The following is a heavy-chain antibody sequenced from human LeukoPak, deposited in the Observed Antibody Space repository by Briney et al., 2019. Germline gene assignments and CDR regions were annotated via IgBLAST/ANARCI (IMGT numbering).Heavy chain of an antibody. Sequence: PSQTLSLTCAVSGGSISSGGYSWSWIRQPPGKGLEWIGYIYHSGSTYYNPSLKSRVTISVDRSKNQFSLKLSSVTAADTAVYYCARHARATVVSPFDYWGQGTLVTVSS. J-gene: IGHJ4*02. D-gene: IGHD4-23*01. CDR2: IYHSGST. V-gene: IGHV4-30-2*01. CDR3: ARHARATVVSPFDY. CDR1: GGSISSGGYS.